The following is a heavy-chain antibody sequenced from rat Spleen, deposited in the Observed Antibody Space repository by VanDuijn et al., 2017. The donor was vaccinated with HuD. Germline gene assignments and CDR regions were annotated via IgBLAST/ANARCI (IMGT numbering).Heavy chain of an antibody. J-gene: IGHJ3*01. CDR1: GFKFSDYW. D-gene: IGHD1-2*01. Sequence: EVQLMESGGGLVQPGRSLKLSCVVSGFKFSDYWMTWIRQAPGKGLEWVTSISTTGDSTYYADSVKGRFTLSRDKAKGTLYLQMNSLRSEDTATYYCTGSYHSSYMGFAYWGQGTLVTVSS. V-gene: IGHV5-31*01. CDR3: TGSYHSSYMGFAY. CDR2: ISTTGDST.